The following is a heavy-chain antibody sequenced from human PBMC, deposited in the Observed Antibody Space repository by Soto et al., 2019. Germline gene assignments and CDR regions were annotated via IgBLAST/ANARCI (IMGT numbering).Heavy chain of an antibody. Sequence: GGSLRLSCAASGFTFSTYWMNWFRQAPGKGLEWVANIKQDGSEKYYVDSVKGRFAISRDNAKDSLFLQMNNLRAEDTAVYYCVRDWSTFWGMDVWGQGTTVTVSS. CDR3: VRDWSTFWGMDV. J-gene: IGHJ6*02. CDR1: GFTFSTYW. CDR2: IKQDGSEK. V-gene: IGHV3-7*01.